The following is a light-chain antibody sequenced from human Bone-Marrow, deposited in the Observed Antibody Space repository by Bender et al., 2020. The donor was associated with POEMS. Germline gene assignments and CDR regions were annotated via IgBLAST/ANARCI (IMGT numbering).Light chain of an antibody. CDR1: ALANLY. V-gene: IGLV3-25*03. J-gene: IGLJ3*02. CDR3: QSSDSSGRMVV. Sequence: SFELTQAPSVSVSPGQTARITCSGEALANLYAYWYQQKPGQAPVMLIYKDSQRPSGIPERFSGSSSGTTVTLTISGVQAEDGADYYCQSSDSSGRMVVFGGWTKLTVL. CDR2: KDS.